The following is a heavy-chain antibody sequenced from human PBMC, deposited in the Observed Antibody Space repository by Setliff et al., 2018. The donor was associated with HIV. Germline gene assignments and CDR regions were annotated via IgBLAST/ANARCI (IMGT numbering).Heavy chain of an antibody. V-gene: IGHV4-59*08. Sequence: PSETLSLTCSVSGDSISRYYWSWIRQPPGTGLEWIGYIYGSGRTFYNPSLKSRVAISADTSKGQFSLRLSSVTAADTAVYYCARHPYYYDSSGYHAPNWFDPWGQGTPVTVSS. CDR3: ARHPYYYDSSGYHAPNWFDP. D-gene: IGHD3-22*01. J-gene: IGHJ5*02. CDR2: IYGSGRT. CDR1: GDSISRYY.